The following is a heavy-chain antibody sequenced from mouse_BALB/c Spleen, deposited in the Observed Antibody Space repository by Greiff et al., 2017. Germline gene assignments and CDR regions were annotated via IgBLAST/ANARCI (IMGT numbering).Heavy chain of an antibody. D-gene: IGHD1-1*01. CDR3: ARSHYGDGGDYFDY. J-gene: IGHJ2*01. Sequence: QVQLQQPGAELVKPGASVKLSCKASGYTFTSYWMHWVKQRPGQGLEWIGEIDPSDSYTNYNQKFKGKATLTVDKSSSTAYMQLSSLTSEDSAVYYCARSHYGDGGDYFDYWGQGTTLTVSS. CDR2: IDPSDSYT. V-gene: IGHV1-69*02. CDR1: GYTFTSYW.